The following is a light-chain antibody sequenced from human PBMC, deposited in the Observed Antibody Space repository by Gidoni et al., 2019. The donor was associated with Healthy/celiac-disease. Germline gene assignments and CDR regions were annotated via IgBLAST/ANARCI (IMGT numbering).Light chain of an antibody. J-gene: IGKJ1*01. Sequence: EIVLTPSPATLSLSPGERATLSCRASQSVSSYVAWYQQKPGQAPRLLIDDASNRATGIPARFSGSGSGTDFTLTISCLEPEEFAVYYCQQRSNWQTFGQGTKVEIK. CDR3: QQRSNWQT. V-gene: IGKV3-11*01. CDR2: DAS. CDR1: QSVSSY.